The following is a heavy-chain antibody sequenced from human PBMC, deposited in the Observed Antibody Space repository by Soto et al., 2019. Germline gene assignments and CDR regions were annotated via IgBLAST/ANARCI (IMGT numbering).Heavy chain of an antibody. CDR2: ISYDGNNK. D-gene: IGHD4-17*01. CDR1: GFTFSTYG. V-gene: IGHV3-30*18. J-gene: IGHJ4*02. CDR3: AKLPYGDYAEFDY. Sequence: QVQLVEAGGGVVQPGRSLRLSCAASGFTFSTYGMHWVRQAPGKGLEWVAVISYDGNNKYYADSVKGRFTISRDNSQNTLFLQMNSLRAEATAVYYCAKLPYGDYAEFDYWGQGTLVTVSS.